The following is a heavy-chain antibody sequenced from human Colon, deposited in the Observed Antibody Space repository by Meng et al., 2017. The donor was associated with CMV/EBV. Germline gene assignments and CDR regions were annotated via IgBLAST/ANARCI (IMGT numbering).Heavy chain of an antibody. CDR3: ARIKCGTTSCSQGLDP. CDR2: INPNGGGT. J-gene: IGHJ5*02. Sequence: YIFTDFYLHWVRQVPGQGLEWMVWINPNGGGTDYAETFRGRVTLTRDTSINTAYLEVRRLTSDDTAVYYCARIKCGTTSCSQGLDPWGQGTLVTVSS. CDR1: YIFTDFY. V-gene: IGHV1-2*02. D-gene: IGHD2-2*01.